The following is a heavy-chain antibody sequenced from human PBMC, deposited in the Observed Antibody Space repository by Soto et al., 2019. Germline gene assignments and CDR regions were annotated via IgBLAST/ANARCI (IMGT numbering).Heavy chain of an antibody. D-gene: IGHD6-13*01. CDR3: ARGAIAAAGAGFDP. V-gene: IGHV4-31*03. CDR2: IYYSGST. J-gene: IGHJ5*02. CDR1: GGSISSGGYY. Sequence: PSETLSLTCTVSGGSISSGGYYWSWIRQHPGKGLEWIGYIYYSGSTYYNPSLKSRVTISVDTSKNQFSLKLSSVTAADTAVYYCARGAIAAAGAGFDPWGQGTLVTVSS.